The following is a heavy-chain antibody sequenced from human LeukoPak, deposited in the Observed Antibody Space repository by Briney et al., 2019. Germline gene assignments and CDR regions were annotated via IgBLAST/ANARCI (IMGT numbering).Heavy chain of an antibody. CDR3: ARPGRGYYYYYMDV. V-gene: IGHV4-38-2*01. D-gene: IGHD3-10*01. J-gene: IGHJ6*03. Sequence: PSETLSLTCAVSGYSISSGYYWGWIRQPPGKGLEWIGSFYHSGSTYYNPSLKSRVTISVDTSKNQFSLKLSSVTAADTAVYYCARPGRGYYYYYMDVWGKGTTVTVSS. CDR1: GYSISSGYY. CDR2: FYHSGST.